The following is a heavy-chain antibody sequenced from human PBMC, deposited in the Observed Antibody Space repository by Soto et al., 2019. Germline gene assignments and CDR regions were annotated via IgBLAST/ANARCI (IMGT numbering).Heavy chain of an antibody. J-gene: IGHJ6*02. D-gene: IGHD5-18*01. CDR1: GFTVSSNY. CDR2: IYSGGST. Sequence: EVQLVESGGGLVQPGGSLRLSCAASGFTVSSNYMSWVRQAPGKGLEWVSVIYSGGSTYYADSVKGRFTISRDNSKXTXXLQMNSLRAEDTAVYYCARPILRSGYSYGLDGMDVWGQGTTVTVSS. CDR3: ARPILRSGYSYGLDGMDV. V-gene: IGHV3-66*04.